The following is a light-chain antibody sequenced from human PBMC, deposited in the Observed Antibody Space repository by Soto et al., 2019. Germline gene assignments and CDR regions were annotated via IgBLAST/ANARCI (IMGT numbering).Light chain of an antibody. Sequence: QSVLTQPHSASGTPGQRVTISCSGSSSNIGSNSVHWFQQVPGTAPKPLIYSSNQRPSGVPERFSGSKSGTSASLAISGLQSGDEADYYCAAWDDSLNGHIFGTGTKLTVL. CDR1: SSNIGSNS. V-gene: IGLV1-44*01. CDR2: SSN. CDR3: AAWDDSLNGHI. J-gene: IGLJ1*01.